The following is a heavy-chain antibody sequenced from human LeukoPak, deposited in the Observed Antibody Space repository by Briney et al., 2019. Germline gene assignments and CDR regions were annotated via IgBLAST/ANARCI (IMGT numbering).Heavy chain of an antibody. CDR2: IRSKAYGGTT. CDR3: TTVFGYSSGWYFDAFDI. CDR1: GFTFGDYA. J-gene: IGHJ3*02. D-gene: IGHD6-19*01. Sequence: GGSLRLSCTASGFTFGDYAMSWFRQAPGKGLEWVGFIRSKAYGGTTEYAASVKGRFTISRDDSKSIAYLQMNSLKTEDTAVYYCTTVFGYSSGWYFDAFDIWGQGTMGTVSS. V-gene: IGHV3-49*03.